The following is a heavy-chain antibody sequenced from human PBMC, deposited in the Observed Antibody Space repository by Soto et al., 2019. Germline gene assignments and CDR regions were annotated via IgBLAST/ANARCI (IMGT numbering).Heavy chain of an antibody. Sequence: GGSLRLSCAGSGFTLSSYWLPWVRQAPGKGLVWVSRMYSDGSSTYYADSVKGRFTISRDNAKNTLYLQMNSLRAEDTAVYYCARDCSSSCRYYYGMDVWGQGTTVTVSS. J-gene: IGHJ6*02. CDR1: GFTLSSYW. D-gene: IGHD6-6*01. CDR3: ARDCSSSCRYYYGMDV. V-gene: IGHV3-74*01. CDR2: MYSDGSST.